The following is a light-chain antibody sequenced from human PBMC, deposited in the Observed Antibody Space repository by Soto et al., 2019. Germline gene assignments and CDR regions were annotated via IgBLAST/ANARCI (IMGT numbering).Light chain of an antibody. J-gene: IGLJ2*01. V-gene: IGLV2-11*01. CDR1: SSDIGSYNY. Sequence: QSVLTQPRSVSGSPGQSVAISCTGTSSDIGSYNYVSWYQQHPDKAPKLMIYDVSKRPSGVPDRFSGSKSGNTASLTISGLQDEDEAEYYCCSYAGSYTLVFGGGTKVTVL. CDR3: CSYAGSYTLV. CDR2: DVS.